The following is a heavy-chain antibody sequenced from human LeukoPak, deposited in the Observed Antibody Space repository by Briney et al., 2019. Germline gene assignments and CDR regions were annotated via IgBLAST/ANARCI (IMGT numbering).Heavy chain of an antibody. CDR1: GFTFGSYA. CDR2: ISGSGDST. Sequence: GGSLRLSCAASGFTFGSYAMNWVRQAPGKGLEWVSAISGSGDSTYYADSVKGRFTISRGNSKNTLYLQMNSLRAENTAVYYCAKALTKYGSGSPAEYWGQGTLVTVSS. CDR3: AKALTKYGSGSPAEY. V-gene: IGHV3-23*01. D-gene: IGHD3-10*01. J-gene: IGHJ4*02.